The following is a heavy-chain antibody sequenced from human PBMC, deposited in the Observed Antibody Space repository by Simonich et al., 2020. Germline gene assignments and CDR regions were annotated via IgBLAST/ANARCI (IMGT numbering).Heavy chain of an antibody. D-gene: IGHD6-13*01. CDR1: GYTFTGYY. V-gene: IGHV1-2*06. J-gene: IGHJ4*02. Sequence: QVQLVQSGAEVKKPGASVKVSCKASGYTFTGYYMHWVRQAPGQGLEWMGRINPNSGGTNYAQKFQGRVTITRNTSISTAYMELSSLRSEDTAVYYCARGIGSSWYFDYWGQGTLVTVSS. CDR2: INPNSGGT. CDR3: ARGIGSSWYFDY.